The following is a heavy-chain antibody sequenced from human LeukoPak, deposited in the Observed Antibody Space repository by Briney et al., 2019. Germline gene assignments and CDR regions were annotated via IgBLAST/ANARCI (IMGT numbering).Heavy chain of an antibody. CDR3: ARHGGISGVGPTEDY. J-gene: IGHJ4*02. D-gene: IGHD1-26*01. CDR1: GDSISSSTCY. CDR2: IHNAGST. Sequence: SETLSLTCTVSGDSISSSTCYWGWIRQPPGKGLEWIGSIHNAGSTYYNPSLKSRVSISVDTSKAHFSLKLRSATAADTAVYYCARHGGISGVGPTEDYWGQGTLVTVSS. V-gene: IGHV4-39*01.